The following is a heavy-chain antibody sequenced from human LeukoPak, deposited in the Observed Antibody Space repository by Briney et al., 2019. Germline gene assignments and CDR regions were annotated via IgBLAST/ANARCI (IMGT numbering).Heavy chain of an antibody. Sequence: PSETLSLTCTVSGGSISSSSYYWGWIRQPPGKGLEWIGSIYYSGRTYYNPSLKSRVTISVDTSKNQFSLKLSSVTAADTAVYYCARYVWGSYPTFEDYWGQGTLVTVSS. V-gene: IGHV4-39*07. J-gene: IGHJ4*02. CDR2: IYYSGRT. D-gene: IGHD3-16*02. CDR3: ARYVWGSYPTFEDY. CDR1: GGSISSSSYY.